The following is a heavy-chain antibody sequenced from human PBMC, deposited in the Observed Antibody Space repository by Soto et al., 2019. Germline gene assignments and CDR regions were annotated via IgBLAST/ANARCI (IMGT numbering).Heavy chain of an antibody. CDR3: ARGDSPYVWFNEF. V-gene: IGHV1-69*13. D-gene: IGHD3-16*01. CDR2: LIPVFDTP. CDR1: GGLFSSYA. Sequence: SVKVSCKDSGGLFSSYAISWVRQAPGQGLEWMGGLIPVFDTPYYAQKFQGRVTITADDSTNTAYLELSSLRSDDTAMYYCARGDSPYVWFNEFWGQGSRVTVS. J-gene: IGHJ4*02.